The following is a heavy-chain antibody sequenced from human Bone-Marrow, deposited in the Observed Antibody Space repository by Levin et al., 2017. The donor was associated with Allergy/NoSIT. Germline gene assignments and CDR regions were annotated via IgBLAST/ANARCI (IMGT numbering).Heavy chain of an antibody. CDR3: AKDGATMVRGLPAD. V-gene: IGHV3-30*18. CDR2: IAYDGTYK. CDR1: GFTFSSYG. Sequence: GGSLRLSCAASGFTFSSYGMHWVRQAPGKGLEWVAFIAYDGTYKVYGDSVKGRFTVSRDNSKNTLYLQMNSLRAEDTAVYYCAKDGATMVRGLPADWGQGTLVTVSS. J-gene: IGHJ4*02. D-gene: IGHD3-10*01.